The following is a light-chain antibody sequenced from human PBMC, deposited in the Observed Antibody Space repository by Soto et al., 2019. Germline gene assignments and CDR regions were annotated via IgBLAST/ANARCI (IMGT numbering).Light chain of an antibody. Sequence: DIQMTQSPSSLSASVGDRVTITCQASQDISNYLNWYQQKPGKAPKLLIYDASNLETGVPSRFSGSGSGTEFTLTISSLQPEDFATYYCLQYYDYRTFGQGTKVDIK. CDR1: QDISNY. J-gene: IGKJ1*01. CDR2: DAS. V-gene: IGKV1-33*01. CDR3: LQYYDYRT.